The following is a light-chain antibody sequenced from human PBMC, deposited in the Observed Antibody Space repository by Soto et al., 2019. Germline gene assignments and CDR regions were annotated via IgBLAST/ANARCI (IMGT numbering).Light chain of an antibody. J-gene: IGKJ2*01. CDR3: QQYETSSHT. CDR1: QSVSSTL. CDR2: GAS. V-gene: IGKV3-20*01. Sequence: EIVLTQSPGTLPLSPGERATLSCRASQSVSSTLLVWYQQRPGQPPRLLIYGASSRATGIPDRFSGSGSGTDFTLTISRVQLEDFAVYYCQQYETSSHTFGQGTKLELK.